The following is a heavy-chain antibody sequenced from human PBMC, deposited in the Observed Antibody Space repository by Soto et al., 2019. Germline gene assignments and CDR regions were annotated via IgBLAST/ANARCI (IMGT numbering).Heavy chain of an antibody. D-gene: IGHD3-9*01. J-gene: IGHJ1*01. Sequence: EVQLVESGGDLVQPGGSLKFPGEASEFTLRSNSITWVRQAPGKGRVWVSRINSDGGTTPYADSVKGRFTISRDNAKNTLYLQMNSLRAEDTAVYYCVNYDITKDWGQGTLVTVSS. CDR2: INSDGGTT. V-gene: IGHV3-74*03. CDR3: VNYDITKD. CDR1: EFTLRSNS.